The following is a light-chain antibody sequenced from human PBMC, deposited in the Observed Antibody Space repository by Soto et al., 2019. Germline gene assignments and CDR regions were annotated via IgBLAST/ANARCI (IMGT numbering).Light chain of an antibody. CDR2: DSS. Sequence: ETVLTQSTATLSFPPGVRATLPCRASQSGSSYLALYQHKPGQAPRLLIYDSSNRATGIPARFSGSGSGTDFTLTISSLEPEDFALYYCQQRSNWPLTFGGGTKVEIK. J-gene: IGKJ4*01. CDR1: QSGSSY. CDR3: QQRSNWPLT. V-gene: IGKV3-11*01.